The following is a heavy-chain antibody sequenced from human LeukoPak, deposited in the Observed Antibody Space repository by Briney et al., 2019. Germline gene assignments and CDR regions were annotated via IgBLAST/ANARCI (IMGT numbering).Heavy chain of an antibody. CDR1: GFTFDDYD. D-gene: IGHD2-21*02. Sequence: GRSLRLSCAASGFTFDDYDMHWVRQAPGKGLEWVSGISWNSGSIGYADSVKGRFTISRDNAKNSLYLQMNSLRAEDMALYYCAKDMHCGGDCYSLLGAFDIWGQGTMVTVSS. CDR3: AKDMHCGGDCYSLLGAFDI. V-gene: IGHV3-9*03. J-gene: IGHJ3*02. CDR2: ISWNSGSI.